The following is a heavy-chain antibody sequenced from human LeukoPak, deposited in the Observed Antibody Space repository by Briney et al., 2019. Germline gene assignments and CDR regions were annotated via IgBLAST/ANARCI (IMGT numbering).Heavy chain of an antibody. CDR3: ARPTGATVTNDAFDL. Sequence: ASVKVSCKASGYTFTSYAMHWVRQAPGQRLEWMGWINAGNGNTKYSQKFQGRVTITRDTSASTAYMELSSLRSEDTAVYYCARPTGATVTNDAFDLWGQGTMVTVYS. CDR1: GYTFTSYA. CDR2: INAGNGNT. D-gene: IGHD4-17*01. J-gene: IGHJ3*01. V-gene: IGHV1-3*01.